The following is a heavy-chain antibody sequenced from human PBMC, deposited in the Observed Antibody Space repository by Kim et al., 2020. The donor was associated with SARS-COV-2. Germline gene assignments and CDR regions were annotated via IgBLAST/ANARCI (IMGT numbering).Heavy chain of an antibody. CDR1: GFTFSSYG. V-gene: IGHV3-30*18. CDR3: AKSHMGQHATYYYYYYGMDV. D-gene: IGHD2-21*01. Sequence: GGSLRLSCAASGFTFSSYGMHWVRQAPGKGLEWVAVISYDGSNKYYADSVKGRFTISRDNSKNTLYLQMNSLRAEDTAVYYCAKSHMGQHATYYYYYYGMDVWGQGTTVTVSS. J-gene: IGHJ6*02. CDR2: ISYDGSNK.